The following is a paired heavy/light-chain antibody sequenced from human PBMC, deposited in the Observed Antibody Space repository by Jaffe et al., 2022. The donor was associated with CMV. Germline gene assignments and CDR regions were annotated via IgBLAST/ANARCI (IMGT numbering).Heavy chain of an antibody. Sequence: QVQLVQSGAEVKKPGASVKVSCKASGYTFTSYGISWVRQAPGQGLEWMGWISAYNGNTNYAQKLQGRVTMTTDTSTSTAYMELRSLRSDDTAVYYCARDQRVRRTYYDILTPFDYWGQGTLVTVSS. V-gene: IGHV1-18*04. CDR2: ISAYNGNT. J-gene: IGHJ4*02. CDR3: ARDQRVRRTYYDILTPFDY. CDR1: GYTFTSYG. D-gene: IGHD3-9*01.
Light chain of an antibody. CDR2: DAS. V-gene: IGKV3-11*01. Sequence: EIVLTQSPATLSLSPGERATLSCRASQSVSSYLAWYQQKPGQAPRLLIYDASNRATGIPARFSGSGSGTDFTLTISSLEPEDFAVYYCQQRSNWPSLTFGGGTKVEIK. J-gene: IGKJ4*01. CDR1: QSVSSY. CDR3: QQRSNWPSLT.